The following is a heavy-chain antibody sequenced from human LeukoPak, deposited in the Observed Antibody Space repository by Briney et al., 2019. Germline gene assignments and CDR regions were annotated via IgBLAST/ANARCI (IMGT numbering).Heavy chain of an antibody. CDR1: GFTFSSYG. CDR2: IRYDGSNK. Sequence: GGSLRLSCAASGFTFSSYGMHWVRQAPGKGLEWVAFIRYDGSNKYYADSVKGRFTISRDNSKNTLYLQMNSLRAEDTAVYYCAREGYSSSWYWEDYWGQGTLVTVSS. CDR3: AREGYSSSWYWEDY. D-gene: IGHD6-13*01. J-gene: IGHJ4*02. V-gene: IGHV3-30*02.